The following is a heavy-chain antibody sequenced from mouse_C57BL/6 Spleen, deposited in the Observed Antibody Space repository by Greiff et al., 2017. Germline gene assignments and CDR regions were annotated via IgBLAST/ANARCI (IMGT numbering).Heavy chain of an antibody. CDR1: GYSFTSYW. V-gene: IGHV1-69*01. CDR3: ARKDYSNFDY. D-gene: IGHD2-5*01. J-gene: IGHJ2*01. Sequence: VQLQQPGAELVMPGASVKLSCKASGYSFTSYWMNWVKQRPGQGLEWIGAIDPSDSYTNYNQKFKGKSTLTVDKSSSTAYMQLSSLTSEDSAVYYCARKDYSNFDYWGQGTTLTVSS. CDR2: IDPSDSYT.